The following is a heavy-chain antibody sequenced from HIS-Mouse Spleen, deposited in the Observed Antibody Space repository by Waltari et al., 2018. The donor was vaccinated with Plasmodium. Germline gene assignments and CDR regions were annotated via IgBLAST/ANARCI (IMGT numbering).Heavy chain of an antibody. CDR2: IYYSGST. D-gene: IGHD5-18*01. J-gene: IGHJ4*02. V-gene: IGHV4-59*08. CDR1: GGSISISY. Sequence: QVQLQESGPGLVKPSETLSLTCTVSGGSISISYWSWIRQPPGKGLEWIGYIYYSGSTNYNPSLKSRVTISVDTSKNQFSLKLSSVTAADTAVYYCARLRYSYGYFDYWGQGTLVTVSS. CDR3: ARLRYSYGYFDY.